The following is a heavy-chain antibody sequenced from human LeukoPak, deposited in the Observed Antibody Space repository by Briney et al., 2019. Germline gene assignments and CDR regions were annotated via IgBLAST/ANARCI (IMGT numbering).Heavy chain of an antibody. Sequence: GGSLRLSCAASGFTFSSYEMNWVRQAPGKGLEWVSYISSSVSTIYYADSVKGRFTISRDNAKNSLYLQMNSLRAEDTAVYYCARGPYITMIVVATAIGYFDYWGQGTLVTVSS. V-gene: IGHV3-48*03. J-gene: IGHJ4*02. CDR3: ARGPYITMIVVATAIGYFDY. CDR2: ISSSVSTI. CDR1: GFTFSSYE. D-gene: IGHD3-22*01.